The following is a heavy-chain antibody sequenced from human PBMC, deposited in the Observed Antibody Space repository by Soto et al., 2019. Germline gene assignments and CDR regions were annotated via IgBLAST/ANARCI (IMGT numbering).Heavy chain of an antibody. Sequence: EVQLLESGGGLVQPGGSLRLSCAASGFTFSSYAMSWVRQAPGKGLEWVSAISGSGGSTYYADSVKGRFTISRDNSKNTLYLQMNSLRAEDTAVYYCTTTYCSGGSCPHYYYYGMDVWGQGTTVTVSS. CDR1: GFTFSSYA. CDR3: TTTYCSGGSCPHYYYYGMDV. J-gene: IGHJ6*02. D-gene: IGHD2-15*01. V-gene: IGHV3-23*01. CDR2: ISGSGGST.